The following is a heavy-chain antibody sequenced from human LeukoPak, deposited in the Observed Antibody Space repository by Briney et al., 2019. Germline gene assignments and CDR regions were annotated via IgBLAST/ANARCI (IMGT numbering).Heavy chain of an antibody. D-gene: IGHD4-17*01. CDR2: IYYGGST. CDR1: GGSISSGGYY. Sequence: SQTLSLTCTVSGGSISSGGYYWSWIRQHPGKGLEWIGYIYYGGSTYYNPSLKSRITISVDTSKNQFSLKLSSVTAADTAVYYCARVGGYGDFAFDYWGQGTLVTVSS. J-gene: IGHJ4*02. V-gene: IGHV4-31*03. CDR3: ARVGGYGDFAFDY.